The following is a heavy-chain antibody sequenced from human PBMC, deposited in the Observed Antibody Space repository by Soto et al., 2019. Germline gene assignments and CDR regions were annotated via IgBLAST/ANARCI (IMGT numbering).Heavy chain of an antibody. CDR3: ARMGVMGAARGSFDY. J-gene: IGHJ4*02. V-gene: IGHV4-31*03. Sequence: SETLSLTCTVSGGSISSGGYYWSWIRQHPGKGLEWIGYIYYSGSTYYNPSLKSRVTISVDTSKNQFSLKLSSVTAADTAVYYCARMGVMGAARGSFDYWGQGTLLTVSS. D-gene: IGHD6-6*01. CDR2: IYYSGST. CDR1: GGSISSGGYY.